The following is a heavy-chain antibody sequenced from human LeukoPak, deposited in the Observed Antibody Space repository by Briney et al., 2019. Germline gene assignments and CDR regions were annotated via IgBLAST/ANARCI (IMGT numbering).Heavy chain of an antibody. V-gene: IGHV1-2*04. J-gene: IGHJ3*02. CDR2: INPNSGGT. CDR1: GYTFTGYY. CDR3: ARASAGTIFGVVAVFDI. D-gene: IGHD3-3*01. Sequence: ASVKVSCKASGYTFTGYYMHWVRQAPGQGLEWMGWINPNSGGTDYAQKFQGWVTMTRDTSISTAYMELSRLRSDDTAVYYCARASAGTIFGVVAVFDIWGQGTMVTVSS.